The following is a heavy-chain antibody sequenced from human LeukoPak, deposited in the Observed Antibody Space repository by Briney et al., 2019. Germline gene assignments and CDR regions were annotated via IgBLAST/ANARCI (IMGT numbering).Heavy chain of an antibody. J-gene: IGHJ4*02. Sequence: GGSLRLSCAASGFTFSSFAMSWVRQAPGKGLEWVSTISGSGGSTNYADSVKGRFTFSRDNSKNTLYLQMNSLRAEDTAVYYCAKDLPDYGDYIEGYWGQGNLVTVSS. CDR3: AKDLPDYGDYIEGY. V-gene: IGHV3-23*01. D-gene: IGHD4-17*01. CDR2: ISGSGGST. CDR1: GFTFSSFA.